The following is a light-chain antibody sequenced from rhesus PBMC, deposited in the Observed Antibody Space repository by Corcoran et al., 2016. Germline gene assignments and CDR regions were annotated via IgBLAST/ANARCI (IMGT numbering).Light chain of an antibody. CDR1: QSVGSH. J-gene: IGKJ1*01. V-gene: IGKV3-24*04. CDR2: GVF. CDR3: QQSSNLWT. Sequence: ETVVTQSPATLSLSPGERATLACRASQSVGSHLAWYQQKPGQAPRPLIYGVFSRATGTPDRVSGSGSGTDFTLTISSLEPEDVGVYYSQQSSNLWTFGQGTKVEIK.